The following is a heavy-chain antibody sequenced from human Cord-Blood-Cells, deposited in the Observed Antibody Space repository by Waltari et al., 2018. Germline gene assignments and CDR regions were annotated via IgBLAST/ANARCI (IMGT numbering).Heavy chain of an antibody. Sequence: EVQLLVSGGGLVQTRGSLSRYCQAPGFAFRRLALGWARQAPGKGLEWVSASSSRGGSTYYADSVKRRFTISTDNSKNTLYLQMNSLRAEDTAVYNSAKDIRRSSGYAIDIWGQGTMVTVSS. CDR2: SSSRGGST. J-gene: IGHJ3*02. V-gene: IGHV3-23*01. CDR3: AKDIRRSSGYAIDI. D-gene: IGHD3-22*01. CDR1: GFAFRRLA.